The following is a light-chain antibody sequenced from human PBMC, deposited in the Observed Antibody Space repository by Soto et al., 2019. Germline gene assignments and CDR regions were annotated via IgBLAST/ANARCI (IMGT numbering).Light chain of an antibody. V-gene: IGKV1-5*01. CDR3: QQYDSYSWT. CDR1: QTISSW. CDR2: DAY. J-gene: IGKJ1*01. Sequence: DIQMTHSPSTLSASVGDRVTITCLASQTISSWLAWYQQLPGKAPKLLIYDAYTLETGVPSRFSGSGSGTDFTLTISSLQADDFATYYCQQYDSYSWTFGQGTKV.